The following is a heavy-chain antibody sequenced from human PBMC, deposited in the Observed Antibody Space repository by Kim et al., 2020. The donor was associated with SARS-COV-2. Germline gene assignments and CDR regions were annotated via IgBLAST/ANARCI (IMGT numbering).Heavy chain of an antibody. Sequence: GESLKISCKGSGYSFTSYWISWVRQMPGKGLEWMGRIDPSDSYTNYSPSFQGHVTISADKSISTAYLQWSSLKASDTAMYYCAREGWADYYDSSGYYPNWFDPWGQGTLVTVSS. CDR3: AREGWADYYDSSGYYPNWFDP. CDR1: GYSFTSYW. D-gene: IGHD3-22*01. CDR2: IDPSDSYT. J-gene: IGHJ5*02. V-gene: IGHV5-10-1*01.